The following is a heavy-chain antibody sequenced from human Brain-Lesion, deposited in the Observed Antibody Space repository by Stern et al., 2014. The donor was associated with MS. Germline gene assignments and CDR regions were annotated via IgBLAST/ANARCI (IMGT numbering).Heavy chain of an antibody. CDR3: ARNPALWYFDL. J-gene: IGHJ2*01. CDR2: VYYSGSI. D-gene: IGHD3-3*02. V-gene: IGHV4-31*03. CDR1: GGSVSSGGYF. Sequence: VQLVESGPGLVKPLQTLSLTCTVSGGSVSSGGYFWNWIRQHPGKGLGWIGPVYYSGSIAYNPSLKSRVTISVDTSKNQFSLRLRSVTAADTAVYYCARNPALWYFDLWGRGTLAAVSS.